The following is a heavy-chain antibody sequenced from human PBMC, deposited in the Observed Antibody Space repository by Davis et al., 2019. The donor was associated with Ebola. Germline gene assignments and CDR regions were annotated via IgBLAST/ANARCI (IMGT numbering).Heavy chain of an antibody. D-gene: IGHD3-3*01. CDR3: ARGAFWGGYQMRWFDP. Sequence: LRLSCTVSGGSISSGGYYWSWIRQHPGKGLEWIGYIYYSGSTNYNPSLKSRVTISVDTSKNQFSLKLSSVTAADTAVYYCARGAFWGGYQMRWFDPWGQGTLVTVSS. V-gene: IGHV4-30-4*08. J-gene: IGHJ5*02. CDR2: IYYSGST. CDR1: GGSISSGGYY.